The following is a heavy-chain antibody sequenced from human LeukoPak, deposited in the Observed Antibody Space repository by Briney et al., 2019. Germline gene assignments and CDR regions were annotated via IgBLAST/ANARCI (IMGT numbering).Heavy chain of an antibody. D-gene: IGHD2-2*01. CDR1: GFTFSSYW. V-gene: IGHV3-7*01. J-gene: IGHJ4*02. CDR3: ARVPNIVVVPAAYYFDY. CDR2: IKQDGSEK. Sequence: GGSLRLSCAASGFTFSSYWMSWVRQAPGKGLEWVANIKQDGSEKYYVDSVKGRFTISRDNAKNSLYLQMNSLRAEDTAVYYCARVPNIVVVPAAYYFDYWGQGTLVTVSS.